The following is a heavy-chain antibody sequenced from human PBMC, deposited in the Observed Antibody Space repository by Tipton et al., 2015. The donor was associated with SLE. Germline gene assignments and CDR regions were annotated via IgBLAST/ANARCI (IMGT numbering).Heavy chain of an antibody. CDR1: GASIGSGGYS. CDR3: ARQRLKQGGDYFDD. J-gene: IGHJ4*02. V-gene: IGHV4-30-2*01. D-gene: IGHD2-21*01. Sequence: TLSLTCAVSGASIGSGGYSWNWIRQPPGKGLQWIGYIFHSGITYYNPSLKSRVTMSVDRSKNQFSLRLTSVTAADTAVYYCARQRLKQGGDYFDDWGQGSLVTVSA. CDR2: IFHSGIT.